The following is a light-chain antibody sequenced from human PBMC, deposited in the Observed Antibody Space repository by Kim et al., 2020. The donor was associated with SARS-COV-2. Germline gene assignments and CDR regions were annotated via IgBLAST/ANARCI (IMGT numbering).Light chain of an antibody. CDR2: DAS. CDR3: QQYDSYSRT. CDR1: QTISTW. Sequence: DIQLTQSPSTLSASVGDRVPITCRASQTISTWMAWYQQKPGKAPELLIYDASTSQSGVPLRFSDSGSGTDFTLTISSLQPDDFAVYYCQQYDSYSRTFGQGTKREI. J-gene: IGKJ2*01. V-gene: IGKV1-5*01.